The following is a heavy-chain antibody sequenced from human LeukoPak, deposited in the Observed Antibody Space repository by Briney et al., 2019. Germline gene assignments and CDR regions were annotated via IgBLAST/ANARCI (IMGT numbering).Heavy chain of an antibody. CDR3: AKTREASSGWAGFDY. CDR2: IASDGSAT. D-gene: IGHD6-19*01. CDR1: GFTFNTYW. Sequence: GGSLRLSCAASGFTFNTYWMHWVRQGPGKGLVWVSRIASDGSATSYADSVKGRFTISRDNAKNTLYLQMNSLRAEDTAVYYCAKTREASSGWAGFDYWGQGTLVTVSS. J-gene: IGHJ4*02. V-gene: IGHV3-74*01.